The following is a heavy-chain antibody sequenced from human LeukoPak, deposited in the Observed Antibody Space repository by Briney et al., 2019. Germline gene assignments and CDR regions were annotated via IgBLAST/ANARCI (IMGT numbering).Heavy chain of an antibody. J-gene: IGHJ6*03. D-gene: IGHD5-18*01. Sequence: GGSLRLSCAASGFTFTSYWMTWVRQAPGKGLEWLTNINEDGSVKHYVDSVRGRFTISRDNAKNSLYLQMNSLRAEDTAVYYCARERTPAMGIVSYYYMDVWGKGTTVTVSS. CDR1: GFTFTSYW. V-gene: IGHV3-7*01. CDR2: INEDGSVK. CDR3: ARERTPAMGIVSYYYMDV.